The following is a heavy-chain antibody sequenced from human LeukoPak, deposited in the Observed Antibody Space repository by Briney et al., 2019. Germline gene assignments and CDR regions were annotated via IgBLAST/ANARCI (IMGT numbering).Heavy chain of an antibody. Sequence: NAGGSLRLSCAASGFTFSSYAMSWVRQAPGKGLEWVSSISSSSSYIYYADSVKGRFTISRDNAKNSLYLQMNSLRAEDTAVYYCAREDPGYSSGPLDYWGQGTLVTVSS. CDR2: ISSSSSYI. D-gene: IGHD6-19*01. V-gene: IGHV3-21*01. CDR1: GFTFSSYA. J-gene: IGHJ4*02. CDR3: AREDPGYSSGPLDY.